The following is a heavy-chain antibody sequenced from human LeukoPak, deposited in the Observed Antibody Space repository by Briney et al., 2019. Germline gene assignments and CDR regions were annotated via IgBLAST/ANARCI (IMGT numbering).Heavy chain of an antibody. CDR2: MNPNSGNT. J-gene: IGHJ5*02. V-gene: IGHV1-8*01. D-gene: IGHD3-22*01. CDR1: GYTFTSFD. CDR3: AVDYDSSGP. Sequence: ASVKVSCKASGYTFTSFDINWVRQATGQGLEWMGWMNPNSGNTGYAQKFQGRISLTRNTSMSTAYMELSSLTSDDTAVYYCAVDYDSSGPWGQGTLVTVSS.